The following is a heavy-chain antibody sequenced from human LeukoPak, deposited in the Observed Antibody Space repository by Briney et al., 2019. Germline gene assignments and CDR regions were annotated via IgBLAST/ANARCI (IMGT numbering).Heavy chain of an antibody. J-gene: IGHJ3*02. CDR2: IYYSGST. CDR1: GGSVSSYY. CDR3: ARDYYDSSGYYVAFDI. V-gene: IGHV4-59*02. Sequence: PSETLSLTCTVSGGSVSSYYWSWIRQPPGKGLEWIGDIYYSGSTNYNPSLKSRVTISVDTSKNQFSLKLSSVTAADTAVYYCARDYYDSSGYYVAFDIWGQGTMVTVSS. D-gene: IGHD3-22*01.